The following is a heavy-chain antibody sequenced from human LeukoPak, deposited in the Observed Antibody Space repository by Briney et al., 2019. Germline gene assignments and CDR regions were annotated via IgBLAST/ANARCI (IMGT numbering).Heavy chain of an antibody. V-gene: IGHV4-39*07. Sequence: SETLSLTCTVSGDSISISTYYWGWIRQPPGKGLEWIGEINHSGSTNYNPSLKSRVTISVDTSKNQFSLKLSSVTAADTAVYYCARLWSSWGILTHNWFDPWGQGTLVTVSS. CDR2: INHSGST. J-gene: IGHJ5*02. CDR1: GDSISISTYY. D-gene: IGHD3-9*01. CDR3: ARLWSSWGILTHNWFDP.